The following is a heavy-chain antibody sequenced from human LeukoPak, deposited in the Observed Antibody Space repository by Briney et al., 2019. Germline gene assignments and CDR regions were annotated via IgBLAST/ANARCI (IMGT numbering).Heavy chain of an antibody. V-gene: IGHV3-7*03. Sequence: GGSLRLSCAASVFTFGDYWMSWVRHAPWKGLEWVASIKRDGSEKNYADSVKGRFTISRDDTKNSVFLQMDSLRVEDTAVYYCARGSAVSYWGQGTLVTVSS. D-gene: IGHD4-11*01. CDR1: VFTFGDYW. CDR2: IKRDGSEK. CDR3: ARGSAVSY. J-gene: IGHJ4*02.